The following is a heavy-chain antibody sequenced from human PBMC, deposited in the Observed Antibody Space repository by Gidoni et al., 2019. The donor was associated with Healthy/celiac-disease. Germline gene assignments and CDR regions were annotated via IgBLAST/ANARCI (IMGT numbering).Heavy chain of an antibody. J-gene: IGHJ4*02. CDR2: IYPGDSDT. V-gene: IGHV5-51*01. D-gene: IGHD5-12*01. Sequence: EVQLVQSGAEVKKPGEPLKIPCKGPGYSLTGYWIGWVRQMPGKGLEWMGIIYPGDSDTRYSPSFQGQVTISADKSISTAYLQWSSLKASDTAMYYCARRPRDGYNFYFDYWGQGTLVTVSS. CDR1: GYSLTGYW. CDR3: ARRPRDGYNFYFDY.